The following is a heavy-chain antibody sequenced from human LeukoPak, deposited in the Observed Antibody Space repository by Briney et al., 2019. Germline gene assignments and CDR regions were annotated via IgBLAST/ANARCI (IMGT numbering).Heavy chain of an antibody. D-gene: IGHD4-17*01. J-gene: IGHJ3*02. V-gene: IGHV3-23*01. Sequence: GGSLRLSCAASGLIFSNYALMWLRQSPGKGLEWVSAIRGSGGGTFYADSVKGRFTISRDNSKNTLYLQMNGLRAEDTAVYYCARDPNGDYIGAFDMWGRGTLVTVSS. CDR3: ARDPNGDYIGAFDM. CDR1: GLIFSNYA. CDR2: IRGSGGGT.